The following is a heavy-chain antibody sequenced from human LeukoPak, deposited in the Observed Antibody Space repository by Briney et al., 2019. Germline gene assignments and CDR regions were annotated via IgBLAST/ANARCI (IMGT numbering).Heavy chain of an antibody. D-gene: IGHD2-2*01. V-gene: IGHV3-43*01. CDR2: ISWDGGST. CDR3: AKDALGSSTSYYYYYYGMDV. CDR1: GFTFDDYT. J-gene: IGHJ6*02. Sequence: SGGSLRLSCAASGFTFDDYTMHWVRQAPGKGLEWVSLISWDGGSTYYADSVKGRFTISRDNSKNSLYLQMNSLRTEDTALYYCAKDALGSSTSYYYYYYGMDVWGRGTTVTVSS.